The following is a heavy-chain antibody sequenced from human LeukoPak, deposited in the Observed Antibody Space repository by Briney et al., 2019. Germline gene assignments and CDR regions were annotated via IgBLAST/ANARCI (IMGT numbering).Heavy chain of an antibody. D-gene: IGHD3-10*01. J-gene: IGHJ4*02. CDR2: VKSDGSNP. V-gene: IGHV3-74*01. CDR3: ARDIVSGSGSLDY. Sequence: PGGSLRLSCAASRFSFSNYWMHWVRQAPGKGLVWVSRVKSDGSNPSYADSVKGRFTISRDNAENMLYLQMNTLGAEDTAVYYCARDIVSGSGSLDYWGQGILVTVSS. CDR1: RFSFSNYW.